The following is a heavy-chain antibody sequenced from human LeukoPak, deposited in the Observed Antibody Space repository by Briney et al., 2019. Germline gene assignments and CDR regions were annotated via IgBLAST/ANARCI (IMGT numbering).Heavy chain of an antibody. D-gene: IGHD3-10*01. Sequence: GRSLRLSCAASGFTFSSYAMHWVRQAPGKGLEWVAVISYDGSNKYYADSVKGRFTISRDNSKNTLYLQMNSLRAEDTAVYYCAKDRDRGFTYPDAFDLWGQGTMVTVSS. CDR3: AKDRDRGFTYPDAFDL. V-gene: IGHV3-30-3*01. J-gene: IGHJ3*01. CDR1: GFTFSSYA. CDR2: ISYDGSNK.